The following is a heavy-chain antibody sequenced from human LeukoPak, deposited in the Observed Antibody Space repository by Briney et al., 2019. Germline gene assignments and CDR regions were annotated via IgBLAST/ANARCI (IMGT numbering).Heavy chain of an antibody. CDR1: GGTFSSYA. V-gene: IGHV1-69*01. J-gene: IGHJ4*02. D-gene: IGHD3-22*01. Sequence: GASVKVSCKASGGTFSSYAISGVRQAPGQGLEWMGGIIPIFGTANYAQKFQGRVTITADESTSTAYMELSSLRSEDTAVYYCARGWDYYDSSGYYGNFDYWGQGTLVTVSS. CDR3: ARGWDYYDSSGYYGNFDY. CDR2: IIPIFGTA.